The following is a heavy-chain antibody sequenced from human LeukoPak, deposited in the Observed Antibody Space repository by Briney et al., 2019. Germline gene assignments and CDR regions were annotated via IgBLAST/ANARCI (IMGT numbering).Heavy chain of an antibody. CDR3: ATSSIVVGYFDY. D-gene: IGHD3-22*01. V-gene: IGHV3-53*01. J-gene: IGHJ4*02. CDR1: GFTVSSNY. CDR2: IYSGGST. Sequence: GGSLRLSCAASGFTVSSNYMSWVRQAPGKGLEWVSVIYSGGSTYYADSVKGRFTISRDNSKNTLYLQMNSLRAEDTAVYYCATSSIVVGYFDYWGQGTLVTVSS.